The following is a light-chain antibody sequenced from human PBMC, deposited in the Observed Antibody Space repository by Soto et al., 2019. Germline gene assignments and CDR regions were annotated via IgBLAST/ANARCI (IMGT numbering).Light chain of an antibody. V-gene: IGKV3-15*01. J-gene: IGKJ3*01. Sequence: EIVMTQSPATLSVSPGERATLSCRASQSVSSNVAWDQQKPGQAPRLLIYGASTRATGIPARFSGSGSGTAFTLTISSLQSEDFAVYYCQQYNNWPPVFTFGPVTKVDIK. CDR3: QQYNNWPPVFT. CDR2: GAS. CDR1: QSVSSN.